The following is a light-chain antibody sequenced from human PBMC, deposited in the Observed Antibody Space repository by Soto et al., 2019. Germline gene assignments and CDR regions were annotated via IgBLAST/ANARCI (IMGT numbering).Light chain of an antibody. CDR3: QHYYDVPYT. CDR2: WAS. J-gene: IGKJ2*01. CDR1: QSVLYSSNNKNY. V-gene: IGKV4-1*01. Sequence: DIVMTQSPDSLAVSLGERATINCKSSQSVLYSSNNKNYLAWFQQKPGQPPKLLIYWASTRESGVPDRFSGSWSGKDFTLTVSSLQAEDVAVYYCQHYYDVPYTFGQGTKLEIK.